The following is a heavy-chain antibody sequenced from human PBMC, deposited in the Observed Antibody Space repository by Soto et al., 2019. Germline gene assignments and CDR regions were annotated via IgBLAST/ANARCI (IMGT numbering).Heavy chain of an antibody. J-gene: IGHJ6*02. CDR3: ARGKGGGYGYYYYYYGMDV. CDR1: GGSFSGYY. CDR2: INHSGST. D-gene: IGHD5-12*01. Sequence: LSLTCAVYGGSFSGYYWSWIRQPPGKGLEWIGEINHSGSTNYNPSLKSRVTISVDTSKNQFSLKLSSVTAADTAVYYCARGKGGGYGYYYYYYGMDVWGQGTTVTVSS. V-gene: IGHV4-34*01.